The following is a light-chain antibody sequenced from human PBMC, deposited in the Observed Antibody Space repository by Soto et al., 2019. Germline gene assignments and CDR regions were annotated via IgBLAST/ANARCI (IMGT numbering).Light chain of an antibody. Sequence: DIQMTQSPSTLSASIGDRVNITCRASQSISNRLAWYQQKPGKAPKVLIYKASTLESGVPSNFSGSGSGTEFSLTISSLQPEDFATYYCQQYNAYPWTFGQGTKVDIK. V-gene: IGKV1-5*03. CDR1: QSISNR. J-gene: IGKJ1*01. CDR2: KAS. CDR3: QQYNAYPWT.